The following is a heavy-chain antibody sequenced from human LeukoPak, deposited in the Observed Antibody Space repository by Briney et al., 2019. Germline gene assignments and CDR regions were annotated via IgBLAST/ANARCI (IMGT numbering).Heavy chain of an antibody. CDR3: VCGGDFFEVGRFDY. Sequence: ASVKVSCKASGGTFSSYAISWVRQAPGQGLEWMGGIIPIFGTANYAQKFQGRVTITADKSTSTAYMELSSLRSEDTAVYYCVCGGDFFEVGRFDYWGQGTLVTVSS. CDR2: IIPIFGTA. CDR1: GGTFSSYA. D-gene: IGHD2-21*02. V-gene: IGHV1-69*06. J-gene: IGHJ4*02.